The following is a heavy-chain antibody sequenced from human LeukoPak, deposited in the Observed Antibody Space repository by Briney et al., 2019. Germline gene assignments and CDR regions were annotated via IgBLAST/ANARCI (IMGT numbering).Heavy chain of an antibody. D-gene: IGHD2-15*01. Sequence: SETLSLTCTVSGGSISSGDYYWSWIRQPPGKGLEWIGYIYYSGSTYYNPSLKSRVTISVDTSKNQFSLKLSSVTAADTAVYYCARDAGYCSGGSCSFYYYGMDVWGQGTMVTVSS. V-gene: IGHV4-30-4*01. CDR1: GGSISSGDYY. CDR3: ARDAGYCSGGSCSFYYYGMDV. J-gene: IGHJ6*02. CDR2: IYYSGST.